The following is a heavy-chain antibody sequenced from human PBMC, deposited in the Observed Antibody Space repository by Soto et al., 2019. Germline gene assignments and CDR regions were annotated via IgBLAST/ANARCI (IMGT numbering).Heavy chain of an antibody. Sequence: SETLSLTCAVYGGSFSGYYWSWIRQPPGKGLEWIGEINHSGSTNYNPSLKSRVTISVDTSKNQFSLKLSSVTAADTAVYYCARCRLSSLNYYGMDVWGQGTTVTVSS. V-gene: IGHV4-34*01. D-gene: IGHD6-13*01. CDR1: GGSFSGYY. J-gene: IGHJ6*02. CDR2: INHSGST. CDR3: ARCRLSSLNYYGMDV.